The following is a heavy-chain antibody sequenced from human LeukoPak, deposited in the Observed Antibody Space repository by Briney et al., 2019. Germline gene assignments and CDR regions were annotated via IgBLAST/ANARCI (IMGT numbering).Heavy chain of an antibody. Sequence: GSLRLSCAASGFTFSSYAMSWVRQAPGKGLEWVSAISGSGGSTYYADSVKGRFTISRDNSKNTLYLQMNSLRAEDTAIYYCAKVRRDGYNFWFDPWGQGTLVTVSS. V-gene: IGHV3-23*01. J-gene: IGHJ5*02. CDR2: ISGSGGST. CDR1: GFTFSSYA. D-gene: IGHD5-24*01. CDR3: AKVRRDGYNFWFDP.